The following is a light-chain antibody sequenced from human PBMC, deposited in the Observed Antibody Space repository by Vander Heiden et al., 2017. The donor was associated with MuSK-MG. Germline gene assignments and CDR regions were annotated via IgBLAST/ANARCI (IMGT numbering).Light chain of an antibody. Sequence: SDPILAPAVAVGLGGTVRITRQGDSLRSYYASWYQQKPGQAPVLVIYGKNNRPSGIPDRFAGSSSGNTASLTITGAQAEDEADYYCNSRDSSGNHLGVFGTGTKVTVL. CDR1: SLRSYY. J-gene: IGLJ1*01. CDR3: NSRDSSGNHLGV. CDR2: GKN. V-gene: IGLV3-19*01.